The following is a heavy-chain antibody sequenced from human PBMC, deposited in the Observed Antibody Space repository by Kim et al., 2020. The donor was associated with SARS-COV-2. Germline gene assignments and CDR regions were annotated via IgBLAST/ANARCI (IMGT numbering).Heavy chain of an antibody. D-gene: IGHD4-4*01. CDR3: ARGGRRGDGYSGAFDI. CDR2: IYSGGTT. V-gene: IGHV3-53*01. Sequence: GGSLRLSCAASGFTVSSNYMSWVRQAPGKGLEWVSVIYSGGTTYYAASVKGRFTISRDNSKNALYLQMNSRRGEDTAVYYCARGGRRGDGYSGAFDIWGQGTMGIVSS. J-gene: IGHJ3*02. CDR1: GFTVSSNY.